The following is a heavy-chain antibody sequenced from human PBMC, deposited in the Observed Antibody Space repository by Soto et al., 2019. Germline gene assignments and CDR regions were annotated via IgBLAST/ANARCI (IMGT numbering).Heavy chain of an antibody. CDR2: ISYDGSNK. CDR3: AKRRRRCSTTSCRRGFDY. CDR1: GFTFSSYG. Sequence: PGGSLRLSCAASGFTFSSYGMHWVRQAPGKGLEWVAVISYDGSNKYYADSVKGRFTISRDNSKNTLYLQMNSLRAEDTAVYYCAKRRRRCSTTSCRRGFDYWGQGTLVTVSS. J-gene: IGHJ4*02. D-gene: IGHD2-2*01. V-gene: IGHV3-30*18.